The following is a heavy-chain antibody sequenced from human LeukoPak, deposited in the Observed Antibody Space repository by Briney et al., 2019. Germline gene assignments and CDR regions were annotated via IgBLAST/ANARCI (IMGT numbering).Heavy chain of an antibody. Sequence: PGGSLRLSCAAPGFTLNGYWMHWVRQAPGKGLVWVSRINSDGSSTSYADSVKGRFTISRDNAKNTLYLQMNSLRAEDTAVYYCARDRDYGDYFDYWGQGTLVTVSS. CDR1: GFTLNGYW. D-gene: IGHD4-17*01. CDR3: ARDRDYGDYFDY. CDR2: INSDGSST. J-gene: IGHJ4*02. V-gene: IGHV3-74*01.